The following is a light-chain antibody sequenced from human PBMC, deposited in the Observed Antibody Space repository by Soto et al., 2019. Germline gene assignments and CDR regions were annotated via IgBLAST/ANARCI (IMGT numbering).Light chain of an antibody. Sequence: DFVMTQTPDSLAVSLGERATINCKSSPSVLSSSNNKNYLAWYQQKPGQPPKLLIYWASTRDSGVPDRFSGSGSGTGFTLTISSLQAEDVAVYYCQQYYSTPYTFGQGTKLEIK. CDR1: PSVLSSSNNKNY. V-gene: IGKV4-1*01. J-gene: IGKJ2*01. CDR2: WAS. CDR3: QQYYSTPYT.